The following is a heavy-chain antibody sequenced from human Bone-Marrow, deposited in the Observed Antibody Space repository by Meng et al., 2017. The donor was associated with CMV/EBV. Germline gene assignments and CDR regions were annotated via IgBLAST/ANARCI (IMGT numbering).Heavy chain of an antibody. CDR3: ARVIDYDFWSGSYYYYGMDV. Sequence: ASVKVSCKASGYTFTSYDINWVRQATGQGLEWMGWMNPNSGNTGYAQKFQGRVTITTDESTSTAYMELSSLRSEDTAVYYCARVIDYDFWSGSYYYYGMDVWGQGTTVTVSS. D-gene: IGHD3-3*01. CDR2: MNPNSGNT. CDR1: GYTFTSYD. V-gene: IGHV1-8*01. J-gene: IGHJ6*02.